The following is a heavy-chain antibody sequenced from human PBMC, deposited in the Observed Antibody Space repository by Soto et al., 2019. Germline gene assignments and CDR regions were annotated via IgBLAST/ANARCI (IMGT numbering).Heavy chain of an antibody. D-gene: IGHD5-18*01. Sequence: QVQLVQSGAEVKKPGSSVKVSCKASGGTFSNYAISWVRQAPGQGLEWMGGIIPIFGTTNYAQKFQGRVTITADEPTSTAHMEMSSLRSEDTAVYYCVRGNVDTDMVIGAFDIWGQGTMVTVSS. J-gene: IGHJ3*02. CDR2: IIPIFGTT. CDR3: VRGNVDTDMVIGAFDI. V-gene: IGHV1-69*01. CDR1: GGTFSNYA.